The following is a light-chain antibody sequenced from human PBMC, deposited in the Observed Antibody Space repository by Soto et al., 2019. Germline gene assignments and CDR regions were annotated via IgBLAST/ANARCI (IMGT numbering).Light chain of an antibody. V-gene: IGKV3-20*01. CDR1: QSISSGF. Sequence: EAVLTQSPGTLSLSPGERATLSCRASQSISSGFLAWYQQKPGQAPRLLIYGASSRATGIPDRFSGSGSGTDFTLTISRLEPEDSAVYYCQLLTFGGGTKVEIK. J-gene: IGKJ4*01. CDR2: GAS. CDR3: QLLT.